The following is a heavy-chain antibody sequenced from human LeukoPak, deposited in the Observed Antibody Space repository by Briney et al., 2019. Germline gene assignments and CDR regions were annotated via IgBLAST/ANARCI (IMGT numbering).Heavy chain of an antibody. CDR1: GFTFSSHG. CDR2: ISSFSGTI. J-gene: IGHJ4*02. CDR3: ARDQGGVGY. D-gene: IGHD3-16*01. Sequence: GGSLRLSCVASGFTFSSHGMNWVRQAPGKGLEWVSYISSFSGTINYADSVKGRFTISRDNAKNSLYLQMNSLRAEDTAVYYCARDQGGVGYWDQGTLVTVSS. V-gene: IGHV3-48*01.